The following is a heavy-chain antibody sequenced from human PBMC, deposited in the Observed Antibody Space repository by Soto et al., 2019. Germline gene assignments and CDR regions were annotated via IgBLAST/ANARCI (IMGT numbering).Heavy chain of an antibody. CDR1: GGSISVYY. Sequence: PSETLSLTCTVSGGSISVYYWSWVRQPPGKGLEWIGYMYYSGSTTYNPSLKSRVTMSVDTSKNHFSLKLNSVTTADTAVYYCARLISAGAWLDPWGQGTLVTVS. D-gene: IGHD2-8*01. CDR2: MYYSGST. J-gene: IGHJ5*02. CDR3: ARLISAGAWLDP. V-gene: IGHV4-59*01.